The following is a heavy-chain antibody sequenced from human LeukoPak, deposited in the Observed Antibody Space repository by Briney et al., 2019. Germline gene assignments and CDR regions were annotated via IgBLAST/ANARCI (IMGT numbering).Heavy chain of an antibody. D-gene: IGHD6-19*01. CDR1: IGSISSYY. CDR2: VSYNGST. V-gene: IGHV4-59*01. Sequence: KSSETLSLTCTVSIGSISSYYWSWIRQPPWRGLEWIGYVSYNGSTNYNPSLKSRVTISIDTSKNQFSLKLTSVTAADTALFYCARGQYISGHDSWGQGTLVTVSS. J-gene: IGHJ4*02. CDR3: ARGQYISGHDS.